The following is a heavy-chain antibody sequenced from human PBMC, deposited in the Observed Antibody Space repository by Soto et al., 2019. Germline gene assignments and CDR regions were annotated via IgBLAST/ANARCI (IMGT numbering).Heavy chain of an antibody. Sequence: QVQLVQSGAEVKKPGSSVKVSCKVSGGTFTRYAISWVRQAPGQGLEWMGGIVPIFGTTNYAQRLQGRVTITTDEFASTAHMELRDLTSDDTAVYYCARPFEGGYSSNHHYSYALDVWGQGTTVTVTS. V-gene: IGHV1-69*01. CDR3: ARPFEGGYSSNHHYSYALDV. CDR2: IVPIFGTT. J-gene: IGHJ6*02. D-gene: IGHD2-15*01. CDR1: GGTFTRYA.